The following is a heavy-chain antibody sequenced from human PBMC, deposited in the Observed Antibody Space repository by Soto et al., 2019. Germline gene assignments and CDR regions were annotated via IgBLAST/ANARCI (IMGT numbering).Heavy chain of an antibody. V-gene: IGHV3-33*01. D-gene: IGHD5-12*01. CDR2: IWYDGSNK. CDR3: ARDSDSGYDRVRQRLGGVVDY. Sequence: GGSLRLSCAASGFTFSSYGMHWVRQAPGKGLEWVAVIWYDGSNKYYADSVKGRFTISRDNSKNTLYLQMNSLRAEDTAVYYCARDSDSGYDRVRQRLGGVVDYWGQGTLVTVSS. J-gene: IGHJ4*02. CDR1: GFTFSSYG.